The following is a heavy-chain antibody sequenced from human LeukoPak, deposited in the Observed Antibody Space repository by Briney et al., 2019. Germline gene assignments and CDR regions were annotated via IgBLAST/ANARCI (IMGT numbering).Heavy chain of an antibody. CDR3: ARIEMTAICS. CDR2: INHSGST. D-gene: IGHD2-21*02. Sequence: SETLSLTCAVYGGSFSGYYWSWIRQPPGKGLEWIGEINHSGSTNYNPALKSRVTISVDTSKHKFSLQLSSVTAADTAVYYCARIEMTAICSWGQGTLVTVSS. V-gene: IGHV4-34*01. J-gene: IGHJ4*02. CDR1: GGSFSGYY.